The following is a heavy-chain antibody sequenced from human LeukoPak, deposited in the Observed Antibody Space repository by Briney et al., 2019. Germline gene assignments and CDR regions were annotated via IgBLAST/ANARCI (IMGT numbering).Heavy chain of an antibody. D-gene: IGHD1-26*01. J-gene: IGHJ4*02. CDR1: GFTVSSTY. CDR2: IYSGGST. Sequence: GGSLRLSCAASGFTVSSTYMSWVRQAPGKGLEWVSVIYSGGSTYYADSVKGRFTISRDNSENTLFLQMNSLRAEDTAVYFCAKGNSGTYSPIFDYWGQGTLVTVSS. CDR3: AKGNSGTYSPIFDY. V-gene: IGHV3-66*01.